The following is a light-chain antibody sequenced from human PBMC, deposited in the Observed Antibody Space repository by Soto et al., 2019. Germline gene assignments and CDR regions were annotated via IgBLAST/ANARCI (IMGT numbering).Light chain of an antibody. V-gene: IGKV3-15*01. CDR2: GAS. Sequence: EIVMTQSPATLSVSPGERATLSCSASQSISSNLAWYQQKPGQAPRLLIYGASIRATGIPARFSGGGSGTEFTLTISGLQSEDFAVYYCQQYNNWPPWTFGQGTKVDIK. CDR1: QSISSN. CDR3: QQYNNWPPWT. J-gene: IGKJ1*01.